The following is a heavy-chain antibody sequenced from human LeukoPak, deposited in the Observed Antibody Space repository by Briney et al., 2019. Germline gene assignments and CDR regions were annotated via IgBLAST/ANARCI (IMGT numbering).Heavy chain of an antibody. J-gene: IGHJ5*02. CDR1: GYTFTGYY. V-gene: IGHV1-2*02. CDR2: INPNNGGT. CDR3: ARDQARSSGWTGWFDP. Sequence: ASVKVSCKASGYTFTGYYMHWVRQAPGQGLEWMGWINPNNGGTNYAQKFQGRVTMTRDTSISIAYMELRRLRSDDTAVYYCARDQARSSGWTGWFDPWGQGTLVTVSS. D-gene: IGHD6-19*01.